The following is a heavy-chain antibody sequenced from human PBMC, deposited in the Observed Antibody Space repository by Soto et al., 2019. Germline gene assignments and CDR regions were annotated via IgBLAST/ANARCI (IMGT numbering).Heavy chain of an antibody. CDR1: DGSISSFY. CDR2: IHYSGSA. J-gene: IGHJ4*02. D-gene: IGHD2-8*01. V-gene: IGHV4-59*01. Sequence: SETLSLTCTVSDGSISSFYWTWIRQPPGKGLEWIGHIHYSGSANYNPSLKSRVTMSVDTSKNQFSLTLTSVTAADTAIYYCARGRPDLALMVSSINTACYFDSWGQGTLVTVS. CDR3: ARGRPDLALMVSSINTACYFDS.